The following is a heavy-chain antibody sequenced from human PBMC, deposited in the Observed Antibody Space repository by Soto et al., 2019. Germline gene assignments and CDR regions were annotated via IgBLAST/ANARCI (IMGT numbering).Heavy chain of an antibody. CDR1: GFTFSSYA. CDR3: ARDRAVAHRALAY. D-gene: IGHD6-19*01. J-gene: IGHJ4*02. V-gene: IGHV3-30-3*01. Sequence: GGSLRLSCAASGFTFSSYAMHWVRQAPGKGLEWVAVISYDGCNKYYADSVKGRFTISRDNSKNTLYLQMNSLRAEATAVYHCARDRAVAHRALAYRRQGTLVAAYS. CDR2: ISYDGCNK.